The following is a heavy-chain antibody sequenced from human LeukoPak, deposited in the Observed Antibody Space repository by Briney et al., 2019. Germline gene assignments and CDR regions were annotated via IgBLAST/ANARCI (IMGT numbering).Heavy chain of an antibody. CDR3: AKDGELPTAFDY. CDR2: ISTSNNYI. CDR1: GFTFSTYN. V-gene: IGHV3-21*01. D-gene: IGHD1-26*01. Sequence: PGGSLRLSCAASGFTFSTYNMNWVRQAPGKGLEWVSSISTSNNYIYYPDSVKGRFTISRDNAKNSLYLQMNSLRAEDTAVYYCAKDGELPTAFDYWGQGTLVTVSS. J-gene: IGHJ4*02.